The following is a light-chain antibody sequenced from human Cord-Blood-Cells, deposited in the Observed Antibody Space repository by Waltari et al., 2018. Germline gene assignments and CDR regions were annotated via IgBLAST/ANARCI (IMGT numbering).Light chain of an antibody. CDR2: GAS. V-gene: IGKV3-15*01. Sequence: EIVMTQSPATPSVSPGERATLSCRASQSVSSNLAWYQQKPGQAPRLLIYGASTRATGIPARFSGSGSGTEFTLTISSLQSEDFAVYYCQQYNNWPPLTFGGGTKVETK. CDR1: QSVSSN. J-gene: IGKJ4*01. CDR3: QQYNNWPPLT.